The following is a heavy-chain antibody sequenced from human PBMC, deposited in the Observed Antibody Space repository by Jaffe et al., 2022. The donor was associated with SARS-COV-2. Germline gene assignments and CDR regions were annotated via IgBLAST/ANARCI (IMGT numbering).Heavy chain of an antibody. Sequence: QVTLKESGPVLVKPTETLTLTCTVSGFSLSNARMGVSWIRQPPGKALEWLAHIFSIDEESYSTSLKSRLTISKDTSRSQVVLTITNMDPVDTATYYCARIPPYVDYYGLDVWGQGTTVTVSS. CDR1: GFSLSNARMG. J-gene: IGHJ6*02. CDR3: ARIPPYVDYYGLDV. CDR2: IFSIDEE. V-gene: IGHV2-26*01. D-gene: IGHD5-12*01.